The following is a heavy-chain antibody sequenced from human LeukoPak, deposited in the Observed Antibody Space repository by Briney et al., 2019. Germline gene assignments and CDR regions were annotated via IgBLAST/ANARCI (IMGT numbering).Heavy chain of an antibody. V-gene: IGHV3-20*04. Sequence: GGSLRLSCAASGFNFDDYGMSWVRQAPGKGLEWVSGINWNGGSTGYADSVRGRFTISRDNSKNSLYLQMNSLRAEDTAVYYCARAVGYYYDNNWFDPWGQGTLVTVSS. J-gene: IGHJ5*02. CDR1: GFNFDDYG. CDR3: ARAVGYYYDNNWFDP. CDR2: INWNGGST. D-gene: IGHD3-22*01.